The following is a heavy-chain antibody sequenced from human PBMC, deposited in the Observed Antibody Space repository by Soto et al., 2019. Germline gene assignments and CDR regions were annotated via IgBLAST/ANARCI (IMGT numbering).Heavy chain of an antibody. CDR1: GYGFTTYG. CDR3: ARGRYGDY. D-gene: IGHD1-1*01. J-gene: IGHJ4*02. CDR2: ISAHNVNT. Sequence: QIHLVQSGAEVKKPGASVKVSCKGSGYGFTTYGITWVRQAPGQGLEWMAWISAHNVNTNYAQKLQGRVTVNRDTSTSTAYMELRSLRSDVTAVYYCARGRYGDYWGQGALVTVSS. V-gene: IGHV1-18*01.